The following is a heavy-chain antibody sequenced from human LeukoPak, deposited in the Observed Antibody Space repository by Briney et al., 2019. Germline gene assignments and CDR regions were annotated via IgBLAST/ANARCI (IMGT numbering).Heavy chain of an antibody. V-gene: IGHV4-61*08. J-gene: IGHJ6*02. CDR2: IYYSGST. Sequence: SETLSLTCTVSGGSISSGGYYWSWIRQPPGKGLEWIGYIYYSGSTNYNPSLKSRVTISVDTSKNQFSLKLSSVTAADTAVYYCARVGVVVPAGMSPDYYYGMDVWGQGTTVTVSS. CDR3: ARVGVVVPAGMSPDYYYGMDV. CDR1: GGSISSGGYY. D-gene: IGHD2-2*01.